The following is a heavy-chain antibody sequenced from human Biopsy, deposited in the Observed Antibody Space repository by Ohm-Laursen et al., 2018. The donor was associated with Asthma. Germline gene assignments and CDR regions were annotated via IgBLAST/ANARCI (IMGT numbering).Heavy chain of an antibody. V-gene: IGHV3-23*01. D-gene: IGHD6-19*01. CDR1: GFTFSSYA. CDR2: ISGSGGST. Sequence: GSLRLSCAASGFTFSSYAMSWVRQAPGKGLEWVSAISGSGGSTYYADSVKGRFTISRDNSENTLYLQMNSLRAEDTAVYYCAREGIAVAHFDYWGQGTLVTVSS. CDR3: AREGIAVAHFDY. J-gene: IGHJ4*02.